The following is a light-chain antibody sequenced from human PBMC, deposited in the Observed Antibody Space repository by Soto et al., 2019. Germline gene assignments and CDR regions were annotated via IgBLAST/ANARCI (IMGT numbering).Light chain of an antibody. Sequence: EIVLTQSPATLSLSPGERATLSCRASQSVSSYLAWYQQKPGQAPRLLIYDASNRATGIPARFSGSGSGTDFTLTISSLDPEDFAVYYCQQRSNWPRTFGQATKLEIK. V-gene: IGKV3-11*01. J-gene: IGKJ2*01. CDR2: DAS. CDR3: QQRSNWPRT. CDR1: QSVSSY.